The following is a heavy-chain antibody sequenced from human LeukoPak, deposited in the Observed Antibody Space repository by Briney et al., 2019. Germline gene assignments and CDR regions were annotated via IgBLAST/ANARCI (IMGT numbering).Heavy chain of an antibody. D-gene: IGHD6-13*01. Sequence: SETLSLTCTVSGDSISSGPYYWGWIRQPPGKGLEWIGSIYYSGSTYYNPSLKSRVTISVDTSKNQFSLKLSSVTAADTAVYYCASSEAGIDLWGRGTLVTVSS. J-gene: IGHJ2*01. V-gene: IGHV4-39*07. CDR3: ASSEAGIDL. CDR1: GDSISSGPYY. CDR2: IYYSGST.